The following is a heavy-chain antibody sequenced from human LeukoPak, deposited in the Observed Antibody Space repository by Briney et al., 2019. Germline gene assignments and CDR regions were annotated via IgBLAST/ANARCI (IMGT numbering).Heavy chain of an antibody. CDR3: ARDPLYCTGGTCYSHHYSMDV. CDR2: IYYSGST. V-gene: IGHV4-31*03. CDR1: GGSISSGGYY. Sequence: SQTLSLTCTVSGGSISSGGYYWSWIRQHPGKGLEWIGYIYYSGSTYYNPSLKSRVTISLDTSKNQFSLKPTSVTAADTAVYYCARDPLYCTGGTCYSHHYSMDVWGQGTTVTVSS. D-gene: IGHD2-8*02. J-gene: IGHJ6*02.